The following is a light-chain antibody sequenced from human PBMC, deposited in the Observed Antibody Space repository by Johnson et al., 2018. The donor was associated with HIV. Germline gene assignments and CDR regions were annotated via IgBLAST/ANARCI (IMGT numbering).Light chain of an antibody. J-gene: IGLJ1*01. CDR3: ATWDSSLTAGGV. CDR2: DNN. Sequence: SVLTQPPSVSAAPGQKVTISCSGSSSNIGNNYVSWYQQLPGTAPKLLIYDNNKRPSGIPDRFSGSKSGTSATLGITGLQTGDEADYYCATWDSSLTAGGVFGTGTKVTFL. CDR1: SSNIGNNY. V-gene: IGLV1-51*01.